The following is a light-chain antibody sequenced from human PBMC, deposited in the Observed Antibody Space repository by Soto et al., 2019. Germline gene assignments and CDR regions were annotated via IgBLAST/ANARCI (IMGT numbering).Light chain of an antibody. CDR2: GAS. CDR3: QQYGSSPGLT. CDR1: QSVSSSY. V-gene: IGKV3-20*01. Sequence: EIVLTQSPGTLSLSPGERATLSCRASQSVSSSYLAWYQQKPGQAPRLLIYGASSRATGIPDRFSGSGSGTDFTLPISRLEPQDFAVYYCQQYGSSPGLTFGGGTKVEIK. J-gene: IGKJ4*01.